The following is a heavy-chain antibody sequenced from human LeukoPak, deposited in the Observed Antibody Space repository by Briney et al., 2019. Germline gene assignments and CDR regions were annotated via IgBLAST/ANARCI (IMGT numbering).Heavy chain of an antibody. CDR1: GFTFSSYW. J-gene: IGHJ6*03. D-gene: IGHD4-17*01. Sequence: QSGGSLRLSCAASGFTFSSYWMHWVRQAPGKGLEWVSYISSSGSTIYYADSVKGRFTISRDNAKNSLYLQMNSLRAEDTAVYYCARLILDYGDYHYYYYMDVWGKGTTVTISS. CDR3: ARLILDYGDYHYYYYMDV. CDR2: ISSSGSTI. V-gene: IGHV3-48*04.